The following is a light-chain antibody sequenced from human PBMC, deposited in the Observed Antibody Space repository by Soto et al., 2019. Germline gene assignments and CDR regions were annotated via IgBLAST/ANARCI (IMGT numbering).Light chain of an antibody. Sequence: QSVLTQPPSASGTPGQRVTISCSGSGSNIGSNAVNWYQHLPGTAPKLLVYSNNQRPSGVPDRFSGSKSGTSASLVISGLQSEDEADYYCAAWDDSLDGLVFGTGTKVTVL. CDR1: GSNIGSNA. J-gene: IGLJ1*01. V-gene: IGLV1-44*01. CDR2: SNN. CDR3: AAWDDSLDGLV.